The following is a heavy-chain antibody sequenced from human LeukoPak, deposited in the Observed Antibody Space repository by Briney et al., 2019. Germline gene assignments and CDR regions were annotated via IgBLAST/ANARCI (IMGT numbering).Heavy chain of an antibody. Sequence: SETLSLTCTVSGGSISSYYWSWIRQPPGKGLEWIGYIYYSGSTNYNPSLKSRVTISVDTSKNQFSLKLSSVTAADTAVYYCARRRFSSSSRSDFDYWGQGTLVTVSS. CDR1: GGSISSYY. D-gene: IGHD6-6*01. CDR3: ARRRFSSSSRSDFDY. CDR2: IYYSGST. V-gene: IGHV4-59*01. J-gene: IGHJ4*02.